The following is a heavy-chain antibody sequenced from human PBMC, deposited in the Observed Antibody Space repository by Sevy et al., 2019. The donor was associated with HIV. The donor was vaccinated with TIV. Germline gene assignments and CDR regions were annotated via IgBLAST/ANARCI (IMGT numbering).Heavy chain of an antibody. V-gene: IGHV1-24*01. D-gene: IGHD3-22*01. CDR2: FDPEDGKT. CDR1: GYTLTELS. J-gene: IGHJ4*02. CDR3: ASTRDYYDSRGYYFDY. Sequence: ASVKVSCKVSGYTLTELSIHWVRQAPGKGLEWLVTFDPEDGKTIYEQNFQGRVTMTEDTSTDTTYMELSSLRSEDTAVYYCASTRDYYDSRGYYFDYRGQGTLVTVSS.